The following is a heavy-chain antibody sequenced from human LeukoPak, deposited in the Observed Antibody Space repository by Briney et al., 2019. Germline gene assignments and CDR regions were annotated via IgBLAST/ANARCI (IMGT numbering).Heavy chain of an antibody. CDR2: IPYDGSNK. Sequence: GGSLTLSCAASGFTFSSYAMHWVRQAPGKGLEWVALIPYDGSNKYYADSVKGRFTVSRDNSKNTLYLQMNSLRAEDTAVYYCAKEATVLLWFGESTYFDYWGQGTLVTVSS. CDR3: AKEATVLLWFGESTYFDY. CDR1: GFTFSSYA. D-gene: IGHD3-10*01. V-gene: IGHV3-30*04. J-gene: IGHJ4*02.